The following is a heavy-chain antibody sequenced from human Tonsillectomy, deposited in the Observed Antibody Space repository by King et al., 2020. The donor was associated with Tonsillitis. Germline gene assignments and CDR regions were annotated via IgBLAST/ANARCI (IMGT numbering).Heavy chain of an antibody. CDR2: ISYDGSHK. CDR3: ARVYISGWYGHGMDV. J-gene: IGHJ6*02. Sequence: QVQLVESGGGVVQPGRSLRLSCAASGFTFSSYAMHWVRQAPGKGLEWVSVISYDGSHKYYAHSVKGRFTISRDNSKNTLSLQMNSLRAEDTAVYYCARVYISGWYGHGMDVWGQGTTVTVSS. D-gene: IGHD6-19*01. CDR1: GFTFSSYA. V-gene: IGHV3-30*04.